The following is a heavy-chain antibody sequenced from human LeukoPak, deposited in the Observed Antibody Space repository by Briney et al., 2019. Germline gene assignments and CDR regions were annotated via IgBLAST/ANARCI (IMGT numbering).Heavy chain of an antibody. V-gene: IGHV3-74*01. CDR2: INSDGSST. Sequence: GGSLRLSCAASGFTFSSYWMHWDRQAPGKGLVWVSRINSDGSSTSYADSVKGRFTISRDNAKNTLYLQMNSLRAEDTAVYYCARGWYRGVTFDYWGQGTLVTVSS. J-gene: IGHJ4*02. D-gene: IGHD6-19*01. CDR3: ARGWYRGVTFDY. CDR1: GFTFSSYW.